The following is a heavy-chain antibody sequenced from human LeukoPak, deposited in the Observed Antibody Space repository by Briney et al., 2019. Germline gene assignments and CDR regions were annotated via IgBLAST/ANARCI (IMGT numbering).Heavy chain of an antibody. Sequence: SETLLLTCTVSGLSISSSRYYWGWIRQPPGKGLEWIGRSYYNGSTSFNPSLQNRVTISVDTSKNQSSLQLGSVTAADTVVYYCAGITMIVVVMKDYWGQGTLVTVSS. CDR1: GLSISSSRYY. D-gene: IGHD3-22*01. CDR2: SYYNGST. V-gene: IGHV4-39*01. J-gene: IGHJ4*02. CDR3: AGITMIVVVMKDY.